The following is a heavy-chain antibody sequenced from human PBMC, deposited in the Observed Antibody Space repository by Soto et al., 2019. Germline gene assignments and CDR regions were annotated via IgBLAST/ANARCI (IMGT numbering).Heavy chain of an antibody. CDR1: GYTFTSCG. J-gene: IGHJ5*02. CDR3: VRRHVSATGIDWFDP. V-gene: IGHV1-3*01. D-gene: IGHD6-13*01. Sequence: ASVKVSCKASGYTFTSCGIHWVRQAPGQRLEWMGWINAANGDTKYSPKFQGRVTITRDTSASTAYMELSSLRSEDTAVYYCVRRHVSATGIDWFDPWGQGALVTVSS. CDR2: INAANGDT.